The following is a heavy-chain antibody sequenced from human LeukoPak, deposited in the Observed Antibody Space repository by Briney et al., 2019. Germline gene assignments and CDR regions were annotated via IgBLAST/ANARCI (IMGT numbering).Heavy chain of an antibody. J-gene: IGHJ3*02. CDR1: GVSISSSSYY. CDR3: ARHYYDSNAFDI. D-gene: IGHD3-22*01. V-gene: IGHV4-39*01. CDR2: IYYSGST. Sequence: SETLSLTCTVSGVSISSSSYYWGWIRQPPGKGLEWIGSIYYSGSTYYNPSLKSRVTISVDTSKNQFSLKLSSVTAADTAVYYCARHYYDSNAFDIWGQGTMVTVSS.